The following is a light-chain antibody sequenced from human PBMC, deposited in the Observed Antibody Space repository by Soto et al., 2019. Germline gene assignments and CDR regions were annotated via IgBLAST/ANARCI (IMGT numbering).Light chain of an antibody. J-gene: IGKJ1*01. CDR1: ESVTSS. Sequence: EIVMTQSPATLSVSPVDRATLSCRASESVTSSLAWYQQKPGHPPRLLIYAASTRATDVPARFSGGGSETEFTLTISSLQSEDFAVYFCQQYNIWPLWTFGQGTKVDIK. CDR3: QQYNIWPLWT. V-gene: IGKV3-15*01. CDR2: AAS.